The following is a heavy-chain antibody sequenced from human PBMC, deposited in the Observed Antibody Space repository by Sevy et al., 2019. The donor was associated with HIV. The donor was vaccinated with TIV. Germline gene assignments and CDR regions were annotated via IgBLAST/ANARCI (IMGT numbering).Heavy chain of an antibody. V-gene: IGHV4-59*08. J-gene: IGHJ4*02. D-gene: IGHD1-26*01. Sequence: SETLSLTCTVSGGSITSLYWGWIRQPPGKGLEWIANVYYIGNTNYSTSLKSRVTISLDTSNNQFSLRLNSVTAADTAICDCAGENAWGRGYSWGQGTLVTVSS. CDR1: GGSITSLY. CDR2: VYYIGNT. CDR3: AGENAWGRGYS.